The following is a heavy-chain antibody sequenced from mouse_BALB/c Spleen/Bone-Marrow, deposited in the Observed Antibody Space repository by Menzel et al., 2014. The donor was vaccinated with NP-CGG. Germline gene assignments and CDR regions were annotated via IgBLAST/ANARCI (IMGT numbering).Heavy chain of an antibody. CDR1: GYTFTDYT. CDR3: ARVITTGFYGRGY. D-gene: IGHD2-4*01. CDR2: ISTYYGDA. J-gene: IGHJ4*01. V-gene: IGHV1S137*01. Sequence: VQLQQPGAVLVRPGVSVQLSFKCSGYTFTDYTMHWVKQSHAKSLEWIGVISTYYGDASYNQKFKGKATMTVDKPSSTAYMELSILTSEDPALYSCARVITTGFYGRGYWGQETSVPVSS.